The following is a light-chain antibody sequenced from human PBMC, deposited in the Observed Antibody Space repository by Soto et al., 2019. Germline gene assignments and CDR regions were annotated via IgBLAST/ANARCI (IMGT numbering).Light chain of an antibody. V-gene: IGLV1-40*01. J-gene: IGLJ2*01. CDR3: HSYDVSLSGPV. CDR1: SSNIGAGYD. CDR2: DNN. Sequence: QSVLTQPPSVSGAPGQRVTISCTGSSSNIGAGYDVHWYQQLPGTAPKVLIYDNNSRPSGVPGRFSGSKSGTSASLAITGRQAEDEADYYCHSYDVSLSGPVFGGGTKLTVL.